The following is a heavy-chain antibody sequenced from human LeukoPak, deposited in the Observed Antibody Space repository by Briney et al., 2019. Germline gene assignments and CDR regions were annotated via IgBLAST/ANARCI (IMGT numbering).Heavy chain of an antibody. Sequence: GGSLRLSCEASGFTFSDFYMSWIRQAPGQGLEWLSYISTTGYTIYYADSVKGRFTISRDNTQNSLFLQMDSLRVEDTAVYYCARDYASEYMDVWGKGTTVTVS. V-gene: IGHV3-11*04. D-gene: IGHD3-16*01. J-gene: IGHJ6*03. CDR1: GFTFSDFY. CDR3: ARDYASEYMDV. CDR2: ISTTGYTI.